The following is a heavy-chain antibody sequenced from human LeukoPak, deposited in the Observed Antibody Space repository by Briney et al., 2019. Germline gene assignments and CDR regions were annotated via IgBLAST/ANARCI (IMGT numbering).Heavy chain of an antibody. Sequence: GGSLRLSCAASGFTFNNYAMNWVRQAPGKGLEWVSSISGGGETTYYADSAKGRFTISRDNSQNTLYLQMNSLRAEDTAVYYCARRAAAPYCFDFWGQGALVTVSS. CDR2: ISGGGETT. CDR1: GFTFNNYA. J-gene: IGHJ4*02. D-gene: IGHD6-13*01. CDR3: ARRAAAPYCFDF. V-gene: IGHV3-23*01.